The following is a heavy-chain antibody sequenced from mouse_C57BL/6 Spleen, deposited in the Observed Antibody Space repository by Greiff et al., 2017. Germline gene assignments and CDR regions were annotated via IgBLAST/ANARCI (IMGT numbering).Heavy chain of an antibody. J-gene: IGHJ2*01. CDR2: ISSGGSYT. D-gene: IGHD2-13*01. CDR3: ATIYYDDPFDY. V-gene: IGHV5-6*01. CDR1: GFTFSSYG. Sequence: EVHLVESGGDLVKPGGSLKLSCAASGFTFSSYGMSWVRQTPDKRLEWVATISSGGSYTYYPDSVKGRFTISRDNAKNTLYLQMSSLKSEDTAMYYCATIYYDDPFDYWGQGTTLTVSS.